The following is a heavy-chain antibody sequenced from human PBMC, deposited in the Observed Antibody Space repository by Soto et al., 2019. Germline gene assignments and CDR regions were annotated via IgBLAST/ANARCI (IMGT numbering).Heavy chain of an antibody. D-gene: IGHD4-17*01. V-gene: IGHV1-18*01. Sequence: QVQLVQSGTEVRKPGASVKVSCKASGYTFTSYGINWVRQAPGQGLEWMGWISGYNGNTDYVQRLQDRVTMTTDTSRRTAYVELRYLRSDDSAVYYCGRTDLNLRGLDYWGQGTLVTVSS. CDR1: GYTFTSYG. J-gene: IGHJ4*02. CDR2: ISGYNGNT. CDR3: GRTDLNLRGLDY.